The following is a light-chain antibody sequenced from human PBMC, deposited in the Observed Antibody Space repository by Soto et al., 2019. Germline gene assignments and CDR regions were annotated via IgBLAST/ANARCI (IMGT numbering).Light chain of an antibody. V-gene: IGKV1-39*01. CDR2: AAS. Sequence: DIQMTQSPSSLSASVGDRVPIACRASQSITTYLNWYQQTPGKAPKLLIFAASTLQSGVPSRFYGSASGTDFTLTISSLQPEDFATYYCQQTYSTRYTFGQGTKVDI. CDR3: QQTYSTRYT. J-gene: IGKJ2*01. CDR1: QSITTY.